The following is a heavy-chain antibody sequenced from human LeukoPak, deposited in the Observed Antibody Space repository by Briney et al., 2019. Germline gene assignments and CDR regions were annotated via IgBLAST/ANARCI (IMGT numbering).Heavy chain of an antibody. CDR1: GFTFSSYA. V-gene: IGHV3-23*01. CDR2: ISGSGGST. CDR3: AKALVRGVTQGLSFDY. D-gene: IGHD3-10*01. J-gene: IGHJ4*02. Sequence: GGSLRLSCAASGFTFSSYAMSWVRQAPGKGLEWVSAISGSGGSTYYADSVKGRFTISRDNSKNTLYLQMNSLRAEDTAVYYCAKALVRGVTQGLSFDYWGQGTLVTVSS.